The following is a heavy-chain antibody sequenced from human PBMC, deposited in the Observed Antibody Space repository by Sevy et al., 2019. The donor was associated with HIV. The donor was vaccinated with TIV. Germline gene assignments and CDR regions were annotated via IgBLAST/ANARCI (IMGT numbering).Heavy chain of an antibody. D-gene: IGHD3-22*01. Sequence: GGSRLSCAASGFTFYNYAMNWVRQAPGKGLEWVSTIFRSGETTYYADSVKARFTISRDNSKNTLYLQMNSLRTEDTALYYCAGARYDSSGSFDAFDIWGQGTMVTVSS. CDR1: GFTFYNYA. CDR3: AGARYDSSGSFDAFDI. J-gene: IGHJ3*02. CDR2: IFRSGETT. V-gene: IGHV3-23*01.